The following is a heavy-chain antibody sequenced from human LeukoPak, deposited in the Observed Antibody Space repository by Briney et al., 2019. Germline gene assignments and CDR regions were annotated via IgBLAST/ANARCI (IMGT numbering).Heavy chain of an antibody. CDR1: GYTFTGYY. CDR2: MNPNSGNT. Sequence: GASVKVSCKASGYTFTGYYMHWVRQAPGQGLEWMGWMNPNSGNTGYAQKFQGRVTMTRNTSISTAYMELSSLRSEDTAVYYCAREPPQYQLLSLTPHNWFDPWGQGTLVTVSS. D-gene: IGHD2-2*01. CDR3: AREPPQYQLLSLTPHNWFDP. J-gene: IGHJ5*02. V-gene: IGHV1-8*02.